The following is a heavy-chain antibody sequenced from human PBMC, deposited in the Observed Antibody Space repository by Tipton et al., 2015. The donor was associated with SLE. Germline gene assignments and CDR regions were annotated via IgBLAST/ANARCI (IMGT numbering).Heavy chain of an antibody. V-gene: IGHV4-59*01. CDR2: IYYSGHT. CDR3: ARDRKLTGDGLDY. Sequence: TLSLTCTVSGGSISNYYWSWIRQSPGKGLEWIGYIYYSGHTDYNPSLKSRVTLSVDTSKSQFSFSLRLSSVTAADTAVYYCARDRKLTGDGLDYWGQGTLVTVSS. CDR1: GGSISNYY. D-gene: IGHD7-27*01. J-gene: IGHJ4*02.